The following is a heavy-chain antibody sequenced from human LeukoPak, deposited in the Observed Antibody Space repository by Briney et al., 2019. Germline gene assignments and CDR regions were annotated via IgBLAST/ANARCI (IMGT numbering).Heavy chain of an antibody. CDR2: IKSKTDGGTT. Sequence: GGSLRLSCAASGFTFSNAWMSWVRQAPGKGLEWVGRIKSKTDGGTTDYAAPVKGRFTISRDDSKNTLYLQMNSLKTEDTAVYYCTTANIAVAGKIDYWGQGTLVTVSS. J-gene: IGHJ4*02. D-gene: IGHD6-19*01. V-gene: IGHV3-15*01. CDR1: GFTFSNAW. CDR3: TTANIAVAGKIDY.